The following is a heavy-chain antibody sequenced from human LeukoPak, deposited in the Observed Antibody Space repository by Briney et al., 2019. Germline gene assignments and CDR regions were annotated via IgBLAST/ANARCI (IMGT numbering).Heavy chain of an antibody. CDR1: GYTFTSYA. CDR2: INAGNGNT. CDR3: ARGPSRSSWTYEGWSYWYFDL. V-gene: IGHV1-3*01. D-gene: IGHD6-13*01. Sequence: ASVKVSCKASGYTFTSYAMHWVRQAPGQRLEWMGWINAGNGNTKYSQKFQGRVTITRDTSASTAYMELSSLRSEDTAVYYCARGPSRSSWTYEGWSYWYFDLWGRGTLVTVSS. J-gene: IGHJ2*01.